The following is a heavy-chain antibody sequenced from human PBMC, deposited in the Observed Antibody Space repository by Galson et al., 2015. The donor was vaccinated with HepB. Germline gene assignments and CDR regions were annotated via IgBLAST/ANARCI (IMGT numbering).Heavy chain of an antibody. CDR1: GFSLSTSGVG. J-gene: IGHJ6*02. V-gene: IGHV2-5*02. D-gene: IGHD3-10*01. Sequence: PALVKPTQTLTLTCTFSGFSLSTSGVGVGWIRQPPGKALEWLALIYWDDDKRYSPSLKSRLTITKDTSKNQVVLTMTNMDPVDTATYYCAHRGGELLLGGYYYYGMDVWGQGTTVTVSS. CDR2: IYWDDDK. CDR3: AHRGGELLLGGYYYYGMDV.